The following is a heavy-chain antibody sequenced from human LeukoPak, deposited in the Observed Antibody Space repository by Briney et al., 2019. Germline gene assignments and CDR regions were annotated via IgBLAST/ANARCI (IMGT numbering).Heavy chain of an antibody. CDR1: GFTFSSYG. Sequence: GGSLRLSCAASGFTFSSYGMHWVRQAPGKGLEWVATIKQDGSDQYYVDSVKGRFTISRDNSKNSLYLQMNSPRAEDTAVYYCARVRGSYNYVFDYWGQGTLVTVSS. V-gene: IGHV3-7*05. D-gene: IGHD3-16*01. CDR3: ARVRGSYNYVFDY. CDR2: IKQDGSDQ. J-gene: IGHJ4*02.